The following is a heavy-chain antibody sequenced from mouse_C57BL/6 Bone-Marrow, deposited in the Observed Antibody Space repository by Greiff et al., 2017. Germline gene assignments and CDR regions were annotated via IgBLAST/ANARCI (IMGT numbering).Heavy chain of an antibody. Sequence: VQLQQPGAELVKPGASVKLSCKASGYTFTSYWMQWVKQRPGQGLEWIGEIDPSDSYTNYNQKFKGKATLTVDTSSSTAYMQLSSLTSDDSAVYYCAREYDYAMDYWGQGTSVTVSS. V-gene: IGHV1-50*01. D-gene: IGHD2-4*01. CDR2: IDPSDSYT. CDR1: GYTFTSYW. CDR3: AREYDYAMDY. J-gene: IGHJ4*01.